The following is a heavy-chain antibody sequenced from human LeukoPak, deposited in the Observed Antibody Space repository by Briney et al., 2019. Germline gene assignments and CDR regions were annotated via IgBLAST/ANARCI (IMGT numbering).Heavy chain of an antibody. V-gene: IGHV3-7*01. D-gene: IGHD6-13*01. J-gene: IGHJ4*02. Sequence: GGSLRLSCAASGFIFSSHWVSRVRQAPGKGLEWVANIKQDGSEKYYADSVKGRFTISRDNAKNSLYLQMNSLRAEDTAVYHCARRHASTWSFDSWGQGALVTVSS. CDR3: ARRHASTWSFDS. CDR2: IKQDGSEK. CDR1: GFIFSSHW.